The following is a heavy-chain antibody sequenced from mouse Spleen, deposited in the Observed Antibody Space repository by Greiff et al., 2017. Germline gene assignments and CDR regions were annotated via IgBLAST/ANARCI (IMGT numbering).Heavy chain of an antibody. CDR3: ASGKDYDAMDY. CDR1: GFSLTSYG. CDR2: IWGGGST. V-gene: IGHV2-6*01. J-gene: IGHJ4*01. Sequence: VQLQQSGPGLVAPSQSLSITCTVSGFSLTSYGVDWVRQSPGTGLEWLGVIWGGGSTNYNSALKSRLSISKDNSKSQVFLKMNSLQTDDTAMYYCASGKDYDAMDYWGQGTSVTVSS.